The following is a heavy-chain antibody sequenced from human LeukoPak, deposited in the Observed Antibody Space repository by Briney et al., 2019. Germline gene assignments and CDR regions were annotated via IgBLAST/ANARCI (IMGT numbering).Heavy chain of an antibody. J-gene: IGHJ5*02. Sequence: SETLSLTCTVSGGSISSGGYYWRWIRQHPGTGLEWIGYIYYSGSTYYNPSLKSRVTISVYTSKNQFSLKLSSVTAADTAVYYCARDHATVTRGWFHPWGQGTLVTVSS. CDR2: IYYSGST. CDR3: ARDHATVTRGWFHP. D-gene: IGHD4-17*01. CDR1: GGSISSGGYY. V-gene: IGHV4-31*03.